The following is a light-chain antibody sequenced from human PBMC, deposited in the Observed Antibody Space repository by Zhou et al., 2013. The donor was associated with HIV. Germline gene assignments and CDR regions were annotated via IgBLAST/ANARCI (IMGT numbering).Light chain of an antibody. V-gene: IGKV3-20*01. J-gene: IGKJ1*01. CDR2: ATS. CDR3: QQYDGSPWT. Sequence: EIVMTQSPATLSVSPGERATLSCGASQSISSNVAWYQQRPGQAPRLLIYATSSRATGIPDRFSGSGSGTDFTLTITRLEPEDFAVYHCQQYDGSPWTFGQGTKVEI. CDR1: QSISSN.